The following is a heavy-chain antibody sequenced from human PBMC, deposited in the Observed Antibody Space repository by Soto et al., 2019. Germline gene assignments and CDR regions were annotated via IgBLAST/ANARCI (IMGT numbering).Heavy chain of an antibody. V-gene: IGHV1-69*12. CDR1: GGTFSIYA. CDR2: IIPIFGTA. D-gene: IGHD1-1*01. J-gene: IGHJ6*02. Sequence: QVQLVQSGAEVKKPESSVKVSCKASGGTFSIYAISWVRQAPGQGLEWMGGIIPIFGTADYAQKFQGRVTITADESTSTASMELSSLRSEDTAVYYCARHREPTYYGMDVWGQGTTVTVSS. CDR3: ARHREPTYYGMDV.